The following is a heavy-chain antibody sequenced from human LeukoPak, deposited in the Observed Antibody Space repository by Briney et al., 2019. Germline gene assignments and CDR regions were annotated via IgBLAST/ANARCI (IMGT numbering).Heavy chain of an antibody. V-gene: IGHV3-21*01. CDR2: ITSSGTYI. CDR1: GFTFNNYN. D-gene: IGHD3-22*01. CDR3: ARGRYDSSGSYSLFDY. Sequence: GGSLRLSCAASGFTFNNYNMNWVRQAPGRALEWVSSITSSGTYIFYADSVKGRFTISRDNAKNSLYLQMNSLRAEDTAVYYCARGRYDSSGSYSLFDYWGQGTLVTVSS. J-gene: IGHJ4*02.